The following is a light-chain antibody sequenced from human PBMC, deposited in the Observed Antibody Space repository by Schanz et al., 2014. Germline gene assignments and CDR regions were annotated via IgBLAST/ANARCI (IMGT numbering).Light chain of an antibody. Sequence: QSALTQPASVSGSPGQSVTISCTGTSSDVGGYNYVSWYQQHPGKAPRLMIYGVSKRPSGVPDRYSGSKSGNAASLTISGRQAEVEDDYLCSSYTSRSTLIFGGGAKLTVL. J-gene: IGLJ2*01. V-gene: IGLV2-14*01. CDR2: GVS. CDR3: SSYTSRSTLI. CDR1: SSDVGGYNY.